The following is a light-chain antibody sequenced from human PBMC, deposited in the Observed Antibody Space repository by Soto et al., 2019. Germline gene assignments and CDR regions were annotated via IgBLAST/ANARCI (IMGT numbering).Light chain of an antibody. CDR2: KAS. J-gene: IGKJ1*01. Sequence: DIQMTQSPSTLSASVGDRVTITSRASQSISSWLAWYQQKPGKAPNLLIYKASSLESGVPSRFSGSESGTEFTLTISSLQPDDFATYYCQQYSSYPWTFGQGTKVEIK. V-gene: IGKV1-5*03. CDR1: QSISSW. CDR3: QQYSSYPWT.